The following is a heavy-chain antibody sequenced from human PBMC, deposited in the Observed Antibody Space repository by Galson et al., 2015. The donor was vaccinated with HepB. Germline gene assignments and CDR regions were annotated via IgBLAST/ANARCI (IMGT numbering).Heavy chain of an antibody. J-gene: IGHJ5*02. CDR1: GDSISGSNDW. V-gene: IGHV4-4*02. Sequence: SETLSLTCDVSGDSISGSNDWWSWVRQPPGKGLEWIGEVYRSGSTNYNPSLKSRVTMSVDKSKNQFSLNLNFLTAADTAVYYCVRGELIEGFDPWGQGTLVTVSS. D-gene: IGHD1-7*01. CDR3: VRGELIEGFDP. CDR2: VYRSGST.